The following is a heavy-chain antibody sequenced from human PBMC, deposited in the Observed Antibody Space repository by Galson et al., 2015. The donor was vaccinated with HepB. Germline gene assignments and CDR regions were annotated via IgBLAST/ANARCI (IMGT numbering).Heavy chain of an antibody. J-gene: IGHJ4*02. D-gene: IGHD6-6*01. V-gene: IGHV3-21*01. CDR1: GFTFSDYD. CDR2: ISSRRNYI. CDR3: ARDPSYSSSSLYFDS. Sequence: SLRLSCAASGFTFSDYDMNWVRQAPGKGLEWVPSISSRRNYIYYADSVKGRFTISRDNAKNSLYLQMNSLRAEDTAVYYCARDPSYSSSSLYFDSWGQGTLVTVSS.